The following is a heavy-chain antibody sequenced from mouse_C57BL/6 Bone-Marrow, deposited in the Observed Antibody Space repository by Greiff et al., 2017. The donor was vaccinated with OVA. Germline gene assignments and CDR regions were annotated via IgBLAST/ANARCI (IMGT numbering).Heavy chain of an antibody. D-gene: IGHD3-2*02. CDR2: IHPNSGST. CDR3: ASTTAQATGYYAMDY. CDR1: GYTFTSYW. V-gene: IGHV1-64*01. J-gene: IGHJ4*01. Sequence: QVQLQQPGAELVKPGASVKLSCKASGYTFTSYWLHWVKQRPGQGLEWIGMIHPNSGSTNYNEKFKSKATLTVDKSSSTAYMQLSSLTSEDCAVYYCASTTAQATGYYAMDYWGQVTSVTVAS.